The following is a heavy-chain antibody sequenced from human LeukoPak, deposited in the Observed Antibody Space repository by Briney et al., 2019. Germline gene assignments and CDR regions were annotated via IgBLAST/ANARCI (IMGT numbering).Heavy chain of an antibody. Sequence: GESLKISCKGSGYSFTSYWIGWVRQMPGKGLEWMGITYPGDSDTRYSPSFQGQVTISADKSISTAYLQWSSLKASDTAMYYCARAAKYSSSWSNWFDPWGQGTLVTVSS. V-gene: IGHV5-51*01. CDR1: GYSFTSYW. D-gene: IGHD6-13*01. CDR2: TYPGDSDT. J-gene: IGHJ5*02. CDR3: ARAAKYSSSWSNWFDP.